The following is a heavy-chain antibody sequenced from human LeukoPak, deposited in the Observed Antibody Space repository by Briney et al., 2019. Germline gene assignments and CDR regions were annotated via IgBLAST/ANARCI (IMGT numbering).Heavy chain of an antibody. CDR1: GFTFSSYD. J-gene: IGHJ4*02. V-gene: IGHV3-13*01. Sequence: GGSLRLSCAASGFTFSSYDMHWVCQATGKGLEWVSAIGTAGDTYYPGSVKGRFTISRENAKNSLYLQMNSLRAEDTAVYYCARGSSGYSDFDYWGQGTLVTVSS. D-gene: IGHD2-15*01. CDR2: IGTAGDT. CDR3: ARGSSGYSDFDY.